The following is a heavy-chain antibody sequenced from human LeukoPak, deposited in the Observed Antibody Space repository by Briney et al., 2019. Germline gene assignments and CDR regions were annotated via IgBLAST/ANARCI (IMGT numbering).Heavy chain of an antibody. CDR3: ARGYYGSGSYSQY. CDR1: GGSISSYY. Sequence: SETLSLTGTVSGGSISSYYWSWIRQPPGKGLEWIGYIYYSGSTNYNPSLKSRVTISVDTSKNQFSLKLSSVTAADTAVYYCARGYYGSGSYSQYWGQGALVTVSS. J-gene: IGHJ4*02. V-gene: IGHV4-59*01. D-gene: IGHD3-10*01. CDR2: IYYSGST.